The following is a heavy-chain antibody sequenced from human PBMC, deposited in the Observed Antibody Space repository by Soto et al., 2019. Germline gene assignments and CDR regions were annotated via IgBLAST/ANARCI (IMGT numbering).Heavy chain of an antibody. J-gene: IGHJ6*02. Sequence: GGSLRLSCAASGFTFSSYAMHWVRQAPGKGLEWVAVISYDGSNKYYADSVKGRFTISRDNSKNTLYLQMNSLRAEDTAVYYCARDLADSTTYYCYGMDVWGQGTTVTVSS. CDR1: GFTFSSYA. CDR3: ARDLADSTTYYCYGMDV. CDR2: ISYDGSNK. V-gene: IGHV3-30-3*01. D-gene: IGHD1-1*01.